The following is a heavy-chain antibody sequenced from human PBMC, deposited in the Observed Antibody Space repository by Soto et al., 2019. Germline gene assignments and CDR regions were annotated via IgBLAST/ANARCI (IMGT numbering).Heavy chain of an antibody. D-gene: IGHD1-7*01. Sequence: PGESLKISCKGSGYSFTSNWIGWVRQMPGKGLEWMGIIYPSDSDTRYSPSFQGQVTISADKSISTAYLQWSSLKASDTAMYYCARPPSGTTTFFDSWGQGTLVTAPQ. V-gene: IGHV5-51*01. CDR3: ARPPSGTTTFFDS. J-gene: IGHJ4*02. CDR1: GYSFTSNW. CDR2: IYPSDSDT.